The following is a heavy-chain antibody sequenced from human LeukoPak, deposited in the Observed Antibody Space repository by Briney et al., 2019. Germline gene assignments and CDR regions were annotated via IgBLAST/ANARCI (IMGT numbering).Heavy chain of an antibody. D-gene: IGHD3-3*01. CDR3: ATWAFYHDLDV. V-gene: IGHV3-43*02. CDR2: INADGSRT. CDR1: GFTLDAYA. J-gene: IGHJ6*02. Sequence: GGSLRLSCVASGFTLDAYAMRWVRQVPGKGLEWVSLINADGSRTYYADSVKGRFTISRDNYKNSLYLQMTSRRPEDSALYYCATWAFYHDLDVWGRGTTVSVSS.